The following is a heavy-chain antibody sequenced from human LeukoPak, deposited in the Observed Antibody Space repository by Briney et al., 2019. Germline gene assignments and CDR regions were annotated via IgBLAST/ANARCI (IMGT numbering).Heavy chain of an antibody. J-gene: IGHJ6*02. CDR1: GYTFTGYY. Sequence: ASVKVSCKASGYTFTGYYMHWVRQAPGQGLEWMGRINPNSGGTNYAQKFQGRVTMSRDTSISTAYMELSRLRSDDTAVYYCARGGYDFVYYYYGMDVWGQGTTVTVSS. CDR3: ARGGYDFVYYYYGMDV. CDR2: INPNSGGT. D-gene: IGHD3-3*01. V-gene: IGHV1-2*06.